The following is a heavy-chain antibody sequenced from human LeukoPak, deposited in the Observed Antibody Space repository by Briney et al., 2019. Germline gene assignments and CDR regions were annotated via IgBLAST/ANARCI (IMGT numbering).Heavy chain of an antibody. CDR2: TNPNSGNT. D-gene: IGHD2-15*01. Sequence: ASVKVSCKASGYTFTSYDINWVRQATGQGLEWMGWTNPNSGNTGYAQKFQGRVTMTRNTSISTAYMELSSLRSEDTAVYYCARDVHYSGQRRFDYWGRGSLVTVSS. CDR3: ARDVHYSGQRRFDY. J-gene: IGHJ4*02. CDR1: GYTFTSYD. V-gene: IGHV1-8*01.